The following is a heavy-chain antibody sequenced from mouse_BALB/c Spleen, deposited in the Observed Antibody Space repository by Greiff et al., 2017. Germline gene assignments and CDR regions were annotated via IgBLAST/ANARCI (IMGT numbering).Heavy chain of an antibody. D-gene: IGHD2-3*01. J-gene: IGHJ3*01. Sequence: EVQLQQSGPELVKPGASVKISCKASGYSFTGYFMNWVMQSHGKSLEWIGRINPYNGDTFYNQKFKGKATLTVDKSSSTAHMELLSLTSEDSAVYYCGSPIYDGYYEWFAYWGQGTLVTVSA. CDR2: INPYNGDT. V-gene: IGHV1-20*01. CDR3: GSPIYDGYYEWFAY. CDR1: GYSFTGYF.